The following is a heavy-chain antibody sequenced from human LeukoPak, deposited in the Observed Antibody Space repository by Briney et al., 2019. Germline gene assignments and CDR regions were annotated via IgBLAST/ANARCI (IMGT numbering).Heavy chain of an antibody. J-gene: IGHJ3*02. CDR2: IGTGGDT. CDR1: GFTFSNYD. Sequence: PGGSLRLACVASGFTFSNYDMHWVRQGTGRGLEWVSGIGTGGDTHYPDSVKGRFTISRENAKNSLYPQMNSLRVGDTAMYYCARAARFYGSSGAHAFDIWGQGTMVTVS. CDR3: ARAARFYGSSGAHAFDI. V-gene: IGHV3-13*01. D-gene: IGHD3-22*01.